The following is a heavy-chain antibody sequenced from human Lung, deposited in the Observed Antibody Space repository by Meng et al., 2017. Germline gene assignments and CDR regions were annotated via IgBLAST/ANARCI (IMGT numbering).Heavy chain of an antibody. Sequence: QGQLQQWCAGLLKPSETLSLTFVVSGGSFSDYYWSWIRQPPGKGLEWIGEINHSGSTNYNPSLESRATISVDTSQNNLSLKLSSVTAADSAVYYCARGPTTMAHDFDYWGQGTLVTVSS. CDR2: INHSGST. CDR1: GGSFSDYY. J-gene: IGHJ4*02. D-gene: IGHD4-11*01. V-gene: IGHV4-34*01. CDR3: ARGPTTMAHDFDY.